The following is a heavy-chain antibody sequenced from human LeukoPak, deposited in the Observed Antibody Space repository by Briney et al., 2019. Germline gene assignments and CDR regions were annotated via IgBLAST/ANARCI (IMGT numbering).Heavy chain of an antibody. CDR3: AKDHVSSPRGWFDP. Sequence: SVKVSCKASGGTFSSYAISWVRQALGQGLEWMGGIIPIFGTANYAQKFQGRITITANESTSTAYMELSSLRSEDTAVYYCAKDHVSSPRGWFDPWGQGTLVTVSS. CDR2: IIPIFGTA. D-gene: IGHD2-2*01. J-gene: IGHJ5*02. CDR1: GGTFSSYA. V-gene: IGHV1-69*13.